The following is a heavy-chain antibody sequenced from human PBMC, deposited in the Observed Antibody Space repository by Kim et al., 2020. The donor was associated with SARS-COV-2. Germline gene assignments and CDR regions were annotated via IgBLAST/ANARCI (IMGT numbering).Heavy chain of an antibody. J-gene: IGHJ2*01. D-gene: IGHD6-13*01. CDR1: GYSFTSYW. Sequence: GESLKISCKGSGYSFTSYWISWVRQMPGKGLEWMGRIDPSDSYTNYSPSFQGHVTISADKSISTAYLQWSSLKASDTAMYYCARLLAAADWGEGYFDLWGRGTLVTVSS. CDR2: IDPSDSYT. V-gene: IGHV5-10-1*01. CDR3: ARLLAAADWGEGYFDL.